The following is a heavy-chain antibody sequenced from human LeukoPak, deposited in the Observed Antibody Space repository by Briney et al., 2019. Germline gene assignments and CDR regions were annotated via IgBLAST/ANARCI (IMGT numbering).Heavy chain of an antibody. CDR1: GGSISDYY. CDR3: AGLGGYCTDAVCYRTFDL. J-gene: IGHJ3*01. Sequence: WETLSLTCTVSGGSISDYYWSWILQPAGQGLEWIGRIYTTGRTNYNPSLKSRFTMSVDTSNNQFSLQLSSVADAGTAVYYCAGLGGYCTDAVCYRTFDLWGKGTMVPVSS. CDR2: IYTTGRT. V-gene: IGHV4-4*07. D-gene: IGHD2-8*01.